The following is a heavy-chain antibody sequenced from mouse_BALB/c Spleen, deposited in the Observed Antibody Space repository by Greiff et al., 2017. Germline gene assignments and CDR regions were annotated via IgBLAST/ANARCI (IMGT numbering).Heavy chain of an antibody. D-gene: IGHD1-1*01. J-gene: IGHJ2*01. Sequence: EVQLVESGGGLVQPGGSRKLSCAASGFTFSSFGMHWVRQAPEKGLEWVAYISSGSSTIYYADTVKGRFTISRDNPKNTLFLQMTSLRSEDTAMYYCARSGELRVYFDYWGQGTTLTVSS. CDR1: GFTFSSFG. CDR2: ISSGSSTI. V-gene: IGHV5-17*02. CDR3: ARSGELRVYFDY.